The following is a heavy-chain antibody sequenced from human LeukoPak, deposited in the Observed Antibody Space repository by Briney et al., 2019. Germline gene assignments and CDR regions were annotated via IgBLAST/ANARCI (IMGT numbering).Heavy chain of an antibody. CDR1: GFTLSDYY. Sequence: PGGSLSLSCAVSGFTLSDYYMIWIRQAPGKGLEWVPYINSSGSTIYYAHSVKGRFTIYRDNEKNTLYLKMHTLRAEHTAVYLCARDGSYYDLYGMDVWGQGTTVTVSS. D-gene: IGHD3-22*01. V-gene: IGHV3-11*04. CDR2: INSSGSTI. J-gene: IGHJ6*02. CDR3: ARDGSYYDLYGMDV.